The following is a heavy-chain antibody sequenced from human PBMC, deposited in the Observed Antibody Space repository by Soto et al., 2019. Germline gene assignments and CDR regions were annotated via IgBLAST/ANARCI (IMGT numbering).Heavy chain of an antibody. CDR3: ARASLEVTTPLFDY. J-gene: IGHJ4*02. CDR1: GGSISSSNW. V-gene: IGHV4-4*02. CDR2: IYHSGRT. D-gene: IGHD4-17*01. Sequence: QVQLQESGPGLVKPSGTLSLTCAVSGGSISSSNWWSWVRQPPGKGLEWIGEIYHSGRTKCNPSLRSRVTISVDKSKNQFSLKLSSETAADTAVYYCARASLEVTTPLFDYWGQGTLVTVSS.